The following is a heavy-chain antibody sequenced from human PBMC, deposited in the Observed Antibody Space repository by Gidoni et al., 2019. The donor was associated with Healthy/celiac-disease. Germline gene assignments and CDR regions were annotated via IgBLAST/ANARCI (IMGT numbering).Heavy chain of an antibody. CDR3: ARIGALYGDYYYYGMDV. J-gene: IGHJ6*02. V-gene: IGHV2-26*01. Sequence: QVTLKESGPVLVKPTETLTLTCTVTGFSLSNARMGVSWFRQPPGKALEWLAHIFSNDEKSYSQSLTSRITISKDTSKSQVVLTMTNMDPVDTATYYCARIGALYGDYYYYGMDVWGQGTTVTVSS. CDR2: IFSNDEK. CDR1: GFSLSNARMG. D-gene: IGHD4-17*01.